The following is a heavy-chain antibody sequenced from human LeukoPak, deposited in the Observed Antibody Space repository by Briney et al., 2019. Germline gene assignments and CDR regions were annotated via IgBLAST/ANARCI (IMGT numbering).Heavy chain of an antibody. Sequence: GGTLRLSCAASGFTFSTYGMHWVRQAPGKGLEWVSGITGDATSTYYSDSVKGRLTVSRDNSKNTLYLQMNSLRAEDTALYYCAARSGISPYYIDYWGQGTLVTVSS. V-gene: IGHV3-23*01. CDR3: AARSGISPYYIDY. CDR2: ITGDATST. CDR1: GFTFSTYG. J-gene: IGHJ4*02. D-gene: IGHD1-26*01.